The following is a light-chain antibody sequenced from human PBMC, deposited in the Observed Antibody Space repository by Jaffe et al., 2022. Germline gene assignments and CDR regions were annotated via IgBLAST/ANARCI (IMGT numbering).Light chain of an antibody. CDR3: ATWDDRLSAVV. CDR2: RNN. CDR1: GSNIGSNY. J-gene: IGLJ2*01. V-gene: IGLV1-47*01. Sequence: QSVLTQPPSVSVTPGQRVTISCSGSGSNIGSNYVYWYHQLPGTAPKLLIYRNNQRPSGVPDRFSGSKSGKSASLAISELRSDDEADYYCATWDDRLSAVVFGGGTKVTVL.